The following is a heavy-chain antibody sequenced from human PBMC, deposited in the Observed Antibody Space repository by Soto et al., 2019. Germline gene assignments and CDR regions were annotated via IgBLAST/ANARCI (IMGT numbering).Heavy chain of an antibody. CDR1: GFTFSDYY. CDR2: ISSSSSYT. J-gene: IGHJ4*02. CDR3: ARDDVITFGGVPLDY. D-gene: IGHD3-16*01. Sequence: GGSLRLSCAASGFTFSDYYMSWIRQAPGKGLEWVSYISSSSSYTNHADSVKGRFTISRDNAKKSLYLQMSSLRAEDTAVYYCARDDVITFGGVPLDYWGQGTLVTVSS. V-gene: IGHV3-11*06.